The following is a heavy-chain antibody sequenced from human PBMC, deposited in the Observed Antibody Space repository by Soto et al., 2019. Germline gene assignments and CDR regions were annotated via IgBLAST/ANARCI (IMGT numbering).Heavy chain of an antibody. Sequence: EVQLVESGGGLVQPGRSLRLSCAASGFTFDDYAMHWVRQAPGKGLEWVSGISWNSGSIGYADSVKGRFTISRDNAKNFLYLEMNSLRPEDTALYFCAKDIRRKGGYSYGYRSDAFDMWGQGTMVIVSS. J-gene: IGHJ3*02. D-gene: IGHD5-18*01. V-gene: IGHV3-9*01. CDR2: ISWNSGSI. CDR3: AKDIRRKGGYSYGYRSDAFDM. CDR1: GFTFDDYA.